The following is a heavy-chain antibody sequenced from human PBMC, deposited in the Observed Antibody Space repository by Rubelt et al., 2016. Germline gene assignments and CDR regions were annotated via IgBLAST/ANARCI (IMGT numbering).Heavy chain of an antibody. Sequence: EVQLLESGGGLVQPGGSLRLSCAASGFTFSSYAMSWVRQAPGQGLEWVGRIKSKTDGGTTDYAAPVKGRFTISRDDSKNTLYLQMNSLRVEDTAIYYCARRCDYFDYWGQGTLVPVSS. V-gene: IGHV3-15*01. CDR1: GFTFSSYA. CDR3: ARRCDYFDY. J-gene: IGHJ4*02. CDR2: IKSKTDGGTT. D-gene: IGHD3-16*01.